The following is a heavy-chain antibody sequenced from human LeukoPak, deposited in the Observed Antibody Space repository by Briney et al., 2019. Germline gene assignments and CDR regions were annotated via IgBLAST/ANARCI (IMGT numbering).Heavy chain of an antibody. CDR2: INPNSGGT. Sequence: GASVKVSCKVSGYTLTELSMHWVRQAPGQGLEWMGRINPNSGGTNYAQKFQGRVTMTRDTSISTAYMELSRLRSDDTAVYYCARQGAARPDYWGQGTLVTVSS. J-gene: IGHJ4*02. CDR3: ARQGAARPDY. V-gene: IGHV1-2*06. D-gene: IGHD6-6*01. CDR1: GYTLTELS.